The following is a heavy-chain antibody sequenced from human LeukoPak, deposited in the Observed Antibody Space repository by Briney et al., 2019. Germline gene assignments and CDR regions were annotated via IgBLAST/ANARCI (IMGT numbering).Heavy chain of an antibody. CDR3: AKFSWVDYYYYGMDV. CDR2: ISDDGSRQ. J-gene: IGHJ6*02. V-gene: IGHV3-30-3*02. CDR1: GFTFSNYA. Sequence: GRSLRLSCAATGFTFSNYAIHWGRQAPGKGLEWVAFISDDGSRQHYADSVKGRFTISRDNSKNTLNLQMNSLRAEDTAVYYCAKFSWVDYYYYGMDVWGQGTTVTVSS. D-gene: IGHD2/OR15-2a*01.